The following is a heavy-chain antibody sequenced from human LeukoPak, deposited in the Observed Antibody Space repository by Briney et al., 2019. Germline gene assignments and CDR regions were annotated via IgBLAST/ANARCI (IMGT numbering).Heavy chain of an antibody. Sequence: SGGSLRLSCAASGFTFSSYSMNWVRQAPGKGLEWVSSISSSSSYIYYADSVKGRFTISRDNAKNSLYLQMNSLRAEDTAVYYCARDSRIETYYDFWSGYYGAFDIWGQGTMVTVSS. D-gene: IGHD3-3*01. J-gene: IGHJ3*02. CDR1: GFTFSSYS. CDR3: ARDSRIETYYDFWSGYYGAFDI. V-gene: IGHV3-21*01. CDR2: ISSSSSYI.